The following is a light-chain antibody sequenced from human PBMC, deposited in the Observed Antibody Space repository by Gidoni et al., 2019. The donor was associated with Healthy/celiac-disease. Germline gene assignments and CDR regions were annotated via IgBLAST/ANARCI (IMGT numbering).Light chain of an antibody. V-gene: IGKV3-15*01. Sequence: PATLSVSPGERATLSCRASQSVSSTFAWYQQKPGQAPRLLIYGASTRATGIPARFSGSGSGTEFTLTISSLQSEDFAVYYCQQYNNWPPWTFGQGTKVEIK. CDR3: QQYNNWPPWT. J-gene: IGKJ1*01. CDR1: QSVSST. CDR2: GAS.